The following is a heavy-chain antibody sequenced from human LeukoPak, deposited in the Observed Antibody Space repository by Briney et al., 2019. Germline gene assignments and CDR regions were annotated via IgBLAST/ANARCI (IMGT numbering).Heavy chain of an antibody. V-gene: IGHV1-8*01. CDR1: GYPFTKWE. D-gene: IGHD1-14*01. CDR2: VHPDNGNT. Sequence: RASVKVSCKTSGYPFTKWEINWVRQAAGQGLEWLGWVHPDNGNTYYAQRFRGRVTMSRDTSTTTACMELSGLRSNDTAVYFCATGPRNDPWGQGTLVTVSS. J-gene: IGHJ5*02. CDR3: ATGPRNDP.